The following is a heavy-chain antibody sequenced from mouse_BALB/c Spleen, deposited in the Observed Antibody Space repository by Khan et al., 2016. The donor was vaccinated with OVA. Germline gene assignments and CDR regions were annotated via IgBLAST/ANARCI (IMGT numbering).Heavy chain of an antibody. CDR1: GYLIASYYA. Sequence: EVELVESGPGLVKPSQSLSLTCTVTGYLIASYYAWNWIRQFPGNKLEWMGFISYSGNTNYNQSFKNRISMTPDTSKNPSFLQLNSVTSEDTATYYCARVFGGNFDYWGQGTTLKVSS. V-gene: IGHV3-2*02. CDR2: ISYSGNT. CDR3: ARVFGGNFDY. J-gene: IGHJ2*01.